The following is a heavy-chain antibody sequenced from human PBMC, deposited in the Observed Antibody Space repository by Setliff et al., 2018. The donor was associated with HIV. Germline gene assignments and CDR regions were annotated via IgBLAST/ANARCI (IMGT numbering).Heavy chain of an antibody. CDR1: GGSISSGTYY. V-gene: IGHV4-61*02. CDR3: AREFYHYDSSDYYSDYYYYYMDV. D-gene: IGHD3-22*01. J-gene: IGHJ6*03. CDR2: IYPSGST. Sequence: SETLSLTCTVSGGSISSGTYYWSWIRQPAGKGLEWIGRIYPSGSTSYNPSLKSRVTMSVDTSKNHISLKLSSVTAADTAVFYCAREFYHYDSSDYYSDYYYYYMDVWGKGTTVTVSS.